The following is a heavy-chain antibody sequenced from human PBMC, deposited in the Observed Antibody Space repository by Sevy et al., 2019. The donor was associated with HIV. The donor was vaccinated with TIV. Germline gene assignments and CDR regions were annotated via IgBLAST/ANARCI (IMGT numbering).Heavy chain of an antibody. CDR1: GGSISSYY. J-gene: IGHJ5*02. V-gene: IGHV4-59*13. CDR2: IYHSGST. D-gene: IGHD3-22*01. CDR3: ARGAQFYYDSGGYSGWFDP. Sequence: SETLSLTCIVSGGSISSYYWSWIRQPPGKGLEWIGYIYHSGSTNYNPSLKSRVTISVDTSKNQLSLKLSSVTAADTAVYYCARGAQFYYDSGGYSGWFDPWGQRTLVTVSS.